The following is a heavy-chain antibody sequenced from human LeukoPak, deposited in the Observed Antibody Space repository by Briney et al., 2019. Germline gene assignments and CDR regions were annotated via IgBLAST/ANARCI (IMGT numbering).Heavy chain of an antibody. V-gene: IGHV4-39*01. Sequence: GSLRLSCAASGFTFSSYAMTWVRQAPGKGMEWIGSIYYSGSTYYNPSLKSRVTISVDTSKNQFSLKLSSVTAADTAVYYCARHRGVRFLEWFLDAFDIWGQGTMVTVSS. J-gene: IGHJ3*02. CDR3: ARHRGVRFLEWFLDAFDI. CDR1: GFTFSSYA. D-gene: IGHD3-3*01. CDR2: IYYSGST.